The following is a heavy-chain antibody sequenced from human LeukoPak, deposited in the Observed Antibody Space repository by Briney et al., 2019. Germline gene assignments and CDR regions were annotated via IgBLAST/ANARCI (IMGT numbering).Heavy chain of an antibody. Sequence: GSLRLSCAASGFTFSSYSMNWVRRAPGKGLEWVSSISSSSSYIYYADSVKGRFTISRDNAKNSLYLQMNSLRAEDTAVYYCVRIAVETFDYWGQGTLVTVSS. CDR2: ISSSSSYI. J-gene: IGHJ4*02. V-gene: IGHV3-21*01. D-gene: IGHD6-19*01. CDR3: VRIAVETFDY. CDR1: GFTFSSYS.